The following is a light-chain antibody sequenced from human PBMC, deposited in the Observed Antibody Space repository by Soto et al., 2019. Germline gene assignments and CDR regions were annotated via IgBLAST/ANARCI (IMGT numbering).Light chain of an antibody. V-gene: IGLV2-8*01. J-gene: IGLJ1*01. Sequence: QSALTQPPSASGSPGQSVTISCTGTSSDVGGYNYVSWYQQHPGKVPKLMVYEVNKRPSGVPDRFSVSKSGNTSSLTVSGLQAEDEADYYCTSYAGGNNVVGTGTKVTVL. CDR1: SSDVGGYNY. CDR2: EVN. CDR3: TSYAGGNNV.